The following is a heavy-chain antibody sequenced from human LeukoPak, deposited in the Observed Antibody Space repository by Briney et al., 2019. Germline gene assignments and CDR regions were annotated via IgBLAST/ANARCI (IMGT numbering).Heavy chain of an antibody. Sequence: SETLSLTCAVSGGSISSGGYSWSWIRQPPGKGLEWIGYIYYSGSTYYNPSLKSRVTISVDTSKNQFSLKLSSVTAADTAVYYCAKSFITTDAFDIWGQGTMVTVSS. J-gene: IGHJ3*02. V-gene: IGHV4-30-4*07. D-gene: IGHD3-3*01. CDR3: AKSFITTDAFDI. CDR2: IYYSGST. CDR1: GGSISSGGYS.